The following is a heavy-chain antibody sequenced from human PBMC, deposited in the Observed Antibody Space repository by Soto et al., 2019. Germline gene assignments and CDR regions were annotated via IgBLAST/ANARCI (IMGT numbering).Heavy chain of an antibody. CDR3: ARELTGYSDGPGEVD. CDR1: GGSIRSSDYY. CDR2: IDYSGSA. V-gene: IGHV4-30-4*01. Sequence: QVQLQESGPGLVRPSQTLSLTCTVSGGSIRSSDYYWTWSRQPPGKGLEWIGYIDYSGSAYYNPSLKRRLVLSIDTSKHHFYLTLPSMTAADTAVYCCARELTGYSDGPGEVDGGQGTLVTV. D-gene: IGHD5-18*01. J-gene: IGHJ1*01.